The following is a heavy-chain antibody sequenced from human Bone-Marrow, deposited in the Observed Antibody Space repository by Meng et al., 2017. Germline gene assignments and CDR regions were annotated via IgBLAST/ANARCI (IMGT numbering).Heavy chain of an antibody. CDR3: ARDLPDSSSWYGGYFDY. J-gene: IGHJ4*02. CDR1: GFTFSSYW. Sequence: GGSLRLSCAASGFTFSSYWMHWVRQAPGKGLVWVSRINSDGSSTSYADSVKGRFTVSRDNAKNTLYLQMNSLRAEDTAVYYCARDLPDSSSWYGGYFDYWGQGTLVTVSS. V-gene: IGHV3-74*01. CDR2: INSDGSST. D-gene: IGHD6-13*01.